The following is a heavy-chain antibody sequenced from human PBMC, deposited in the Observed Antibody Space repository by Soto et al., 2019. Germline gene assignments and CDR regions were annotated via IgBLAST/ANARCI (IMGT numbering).Heavy chain of an antibody. CDR2: IGPSHNDI. D-gene: IGHD3-22*01. CDR1: GFTFSSYS. J-gene: IGHJ4*02. V-gene: IGHV3-21*05. Sequence: GGSLRLSCAASGFTFSSYSMNWVRQAPGKGPEWISYIGPSHNDIGYAASVKGRFTISRDNAKDSLYLQMNSPRVEDTAVYYFAKELHVSSGSPMYYFVSWGPGTLVTVSS. CDR3: AKELHVSSGSPMYYFVS.